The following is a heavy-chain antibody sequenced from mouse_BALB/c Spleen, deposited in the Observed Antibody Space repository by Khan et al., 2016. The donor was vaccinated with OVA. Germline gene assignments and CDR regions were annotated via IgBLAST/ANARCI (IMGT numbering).Heavy chain of an antibody. V-gene: IGHV1S137*01. D-gene: IGHD1-1*02. CDR3: SRGGKFAY. Sequence: QVQLQQSGAELVRPGVSVKISCKGSGYTFTDYAMHWVKQSHAKSLEWIGVISTYYGDVDYSQKFKGKATMTVDRSSSTAYMELARLTSEDSSIYYCSRGGKFAYWSHGTLVPVSA. CDR1: GYTFTDYA. CDR2: ISTYYGDV. J-gene: IGHJ3*01.